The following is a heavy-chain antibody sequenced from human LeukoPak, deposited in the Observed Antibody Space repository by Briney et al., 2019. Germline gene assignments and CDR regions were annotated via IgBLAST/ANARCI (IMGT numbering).Heavy chain of an antibody. Sequence: GESLKISCKGSGYSFTSYWIGWVRQMPGKGLEWMGIIYPGDSDTRYSPSFQGQVTISADKSISTAYLQWSSLKASDTAMYYCAYCSSTSSSRTGFDYWGQGTLVTVSS. D-gene: IGHD2-2*01. CDR3: AYCSSTSSSRTGFDY. J-gene: IGHJ4*02. V-gene: IGHV5-51*01. CDR1: GYSFTSYW. CDR2: IYPGDSDT.